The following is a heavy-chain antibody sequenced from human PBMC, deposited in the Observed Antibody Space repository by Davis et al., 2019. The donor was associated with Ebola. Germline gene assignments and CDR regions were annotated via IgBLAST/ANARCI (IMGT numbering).Heavy chain of an antibody. V-gene: IGHV3-23*01. CDR2: IRGNGGSS. CDR1: GFTFRSYA. Sequence: GGSLRLSCTVSGFTFRSYAMSWVRQAPGKGLEWVSGIRGNGGSSEYADSVRGRFTISRDTASLFLQMNSLRDEDTAVYYCARGMLGAHGRLGDSWGQGTLVTVSS. D-gene: IGHD2-15*01. CDR3: ARGMLGAHGRLGDS. J-gene: IGHJ4*02.